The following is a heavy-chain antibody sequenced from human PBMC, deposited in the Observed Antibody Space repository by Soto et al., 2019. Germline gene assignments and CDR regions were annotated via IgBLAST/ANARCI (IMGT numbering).Heavy chain of an antibody. CDR1: GDSISSVDYY. D-gene: IGHD3-22*01. CDR3: ARLFAYYDKEAGAFDN. CDR2: IYYSGST. J-gene: IGHJ3*02. V-gene: IGHV4-30-4*01. Sequence: QVQLQESGPGLVKPSQTLSLTCTVSGDSISSVDYYWSWIRQPPGKGLEWIGYIYYSGSTYYNPSLRSRVSISVDTSQNHFSLMLNSVTAADTAMYFCARLFAYYDKEAGAFDNWGQGTMVTVSS.